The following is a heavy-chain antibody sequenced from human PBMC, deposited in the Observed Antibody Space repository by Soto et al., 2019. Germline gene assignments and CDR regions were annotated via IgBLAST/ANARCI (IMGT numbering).Heavy chain of an antibody. V-gene: IGHV1-18*01. CDR1: GYTFTSYG. CDR3: ARWQLVPVRDAFDI. D-gene: IGHD6-13*01. J-gene: IGHJ3*02. CDR2: ISAYNGNT. Sequence: ASVKVSCKASGYTFTSYGISWVRQAPGQGLEWMGWISAYNGNTNYAQKLQGRVTMTTDTSTSTAYMELRSLRSDDTAVYYCARWQLVPVRDAFDIWGQGTMVTVSS.